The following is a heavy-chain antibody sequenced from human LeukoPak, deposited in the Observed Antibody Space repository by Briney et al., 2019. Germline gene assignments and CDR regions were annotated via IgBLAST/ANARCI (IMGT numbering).Heavy chain of an antibody. V-gene: IGHV4-38-2*01. Sequence: PSETLSLTCAVSGSSVSSTYHWGWIRQTPGKGLEWIGSISHSGSAFYKPSLKSRLNISIETSKNRFSLNLTSVTAADTAVYYCARHVYSDYVHPSDYWGQGTLVTVSS. CDR2: ISHSGSA. CDR3: ARHVYSDYVHPSDY. J-gene: IGHJ4*02. D-gene: IGHD4-11*01. CDR1: GSSVSSTYH.